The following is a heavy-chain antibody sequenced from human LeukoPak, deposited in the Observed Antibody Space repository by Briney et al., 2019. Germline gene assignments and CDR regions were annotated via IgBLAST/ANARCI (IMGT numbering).Heavy chain of an antibody. V-gene: IGHV3-20*04. CDR1: GFTFDDYG. Sequence: GGSLRLSCAASGFTFDDYGMSWVRQAPGKGLEWASGINWNGGSTGYADPVKGRFTISRDNAKNSLYLQMNSPRAEDTALYYCARGLAAAGTAYWGQGTLVTVSS. J-gene: IGHJ4*02. CDR3: ARGLAAAGTAY. D-gene: IGHD6-13*01. CDR2: INWNGGST.